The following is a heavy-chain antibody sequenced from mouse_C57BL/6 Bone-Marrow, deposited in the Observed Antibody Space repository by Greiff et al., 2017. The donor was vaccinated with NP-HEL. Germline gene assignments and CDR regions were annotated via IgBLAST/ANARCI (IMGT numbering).Heavy chain of an antibody. V-gene: IGHV1-19*01. CDR3: ARGGYSAMDY. D-gene: IGHD2-14*01. CDR2: INPYNGGT. CDR1: GYTFTDYY. J-gene: IGHJ4*01. Sequence: VQLQQSGPVLVKPGASVKMSCKASGYTFTDYYMNWVKQSHGKSLEWIGVINPYNGGTSYNQKFKGKATLTVDKSSSTACMELNSLTSEDSAVYYCARGGYSAMDYWGQGTSVTVSS.